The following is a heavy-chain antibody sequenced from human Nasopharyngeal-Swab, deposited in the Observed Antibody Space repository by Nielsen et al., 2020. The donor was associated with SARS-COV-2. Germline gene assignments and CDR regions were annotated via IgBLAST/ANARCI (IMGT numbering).Heavy chain of an antibody. CDR2: IIPIFGTA. J-gene: IGHJ6*03. CDR3: ARALWVGYDILTGYYGGAYYYYYMDV. Sequence: SVKVSCKASGGTFSSYAISWVRQAPGQGLEWMGGIIPIFGTANYAQKFQGRVTITADKSTSTAYMELSSLRSEDTAAYYCARALWVGYDILTGYYGGAYYYYYMDVWGKGTTVTVSS. CDR1: GGTFSSYA. V-gene: IGHV1-69*06. D-gene: IGHD3-9*01.